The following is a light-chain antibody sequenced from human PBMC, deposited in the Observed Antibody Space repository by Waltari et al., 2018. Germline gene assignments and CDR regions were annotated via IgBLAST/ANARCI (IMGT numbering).Light chain of an antibody. CDR2: DVS. CDR3: SSYVGSQTVV. Sequence: QSALTQPRSVSGSPGQSVTISCTGTSGDVGGYNYVSWYQQHPGKAPKLMIYDVSERPSGFPYRFYGSKSGNTAYLTISGLQADDEADYYCSSYVGSQTVVFGGGTKLTVL. J-gene: IGLJ2*01. CDR1: SGDVGGYNY. V-gene: IGLV2-11*01.